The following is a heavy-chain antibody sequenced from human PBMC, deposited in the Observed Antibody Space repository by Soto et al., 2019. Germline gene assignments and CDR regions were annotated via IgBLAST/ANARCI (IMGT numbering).Heavy chain of an antibody. Sequence: EVQLVESGGGLVKPGGSLRLSCAASGFSFSDYSMNWVRQAPGKGLEWVSSISGSTSYIYYADSLKGRFTVSRDNADKSLYLQMNRLTAEDTAVYYCAREGAYCSGTGCRAYYPYVDVWGKGTRVTVSS. CDR3: AREGAYCSGTGCRAYYPYVDV. CDR2: ISGSTSYI. J-gene: IGHJ6*03. V-gene: IGHV3-21*01. CDR1: GFSFSDYS. D-gene: IGHD2-2*01.